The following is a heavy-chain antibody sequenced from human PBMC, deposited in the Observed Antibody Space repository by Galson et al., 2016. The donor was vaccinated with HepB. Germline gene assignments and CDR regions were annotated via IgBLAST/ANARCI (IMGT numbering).Heavy chain of an antibody. CDR1: GFSLSTSGVG. V-gene: IGHV2-5*01. J-gene: IGHJ4*02. CDR3: TRFMTTVTTGYLDY. Sequence: PALVKPTQTLTLTCMFSGFSLSTSGVGVVWIRQPPGKGLEWLALIYWNNDKRYSPSLKGRLTITEDTSKNQVVLTMTDMDPGDTATYYCTRFMTTVTTGYLDYWGQGILVTVSS. D-gene: IGHD4-17*01. CDR2: IYWNNDK.